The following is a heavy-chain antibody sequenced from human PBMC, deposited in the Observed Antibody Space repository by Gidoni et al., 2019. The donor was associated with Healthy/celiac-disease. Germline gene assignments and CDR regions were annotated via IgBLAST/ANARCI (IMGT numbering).Heavy chain of an antibody. CDR2: INHSGST. V-gene: IGHV4-34*01. D-gene: IGHD3-3*01. J-gene: IGHJ4*02. Sequence: QVQLQQCGAGLLKPSATLSFPRPVPCGSSCRYCLRWIRPPPGKGLEWIGEINHSGSTDYNPSLKSRVTISIDTSKNQFSLKLSSVTAADTAVYYCARGPPVITIFGVARSMAYDYWGQGTLVTVSS. CDR1: CGSSCRYC. CDR3: ARGPPVITIFGVARSMAYDY.